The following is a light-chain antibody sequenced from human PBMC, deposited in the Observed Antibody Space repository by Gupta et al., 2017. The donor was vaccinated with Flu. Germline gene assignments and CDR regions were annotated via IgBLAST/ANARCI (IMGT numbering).Light chain of an antibody. CDR3: QKYNSALLT. CDR2: AAS. CDR1: QGFTNY. J-gene: IGKJ4*01. V-gene: IGKV1-27*01. Sequence: ASXGDRVTITCLASQGFTNYLAWYQQKPGKVPKLLIYAASTLQSGVPSRFSGSGSGTHFTLTISSLQPEDVATYYCQKYNSALLTFGGGTKVEIK.